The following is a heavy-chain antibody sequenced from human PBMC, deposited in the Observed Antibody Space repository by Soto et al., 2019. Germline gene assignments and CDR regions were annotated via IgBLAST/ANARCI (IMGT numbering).Heavy chain of an antibody. CDR3: ARDSGGAAATQPTYYYYYYGMDV. CDR2: TYYRSKWYN. Sequence: PSQTLSLTCVISGDSVSSNSAAWNWIRQSPSRGLEWLGRTYYRSKWYNDYAVSVKSRITINPDTSKNQFSLQLNSVTPEDTAVYYCARDSGGAAATQPTYYYYYYGMDVWGQGTTVTVSS. J-gene: IGHJ6*02. CDR1: GDSVSSNSAA. V-gene: IGHV6-1*01. D-gene: IGHD6-13*01.